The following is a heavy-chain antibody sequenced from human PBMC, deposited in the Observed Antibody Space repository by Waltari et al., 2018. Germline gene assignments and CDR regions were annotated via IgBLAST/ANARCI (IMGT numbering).Heavy chain of an antibody. D-gene: IGHD5-12*01. CDR2: FIPILGIA. V-gene: IGHV1-69*04. CDR3: ARWLHRENWFDP. J-gene: IGHJ5*02. CDR1: GGTFSSYA. Sequence: QVQLVQSGAEVKKPGSSVKVSCKASGGTFSSYAISWVRQAPGQGLEWMGGFIPILGIANDAPKFKGRVRVTADKSTSTAYMEPGSLRSEDTAVYYCARWLHRENWFDPWGEGTLVPVSS.